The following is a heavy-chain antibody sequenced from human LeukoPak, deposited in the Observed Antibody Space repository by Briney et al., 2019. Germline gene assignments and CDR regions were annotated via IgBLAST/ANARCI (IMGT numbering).Heavy chain of an antibody. CDR2: IKQDGSEK. D-gene: IGHD2-15*01. CDR3: ARDKVVMAGFDY. V-gene: IGHV3-7*01. Sequence: GSLRLSCAASGFTFSSYAMSWVRQAPGKGLEWVANIKQDGSEKYYVDSVKGRFTISRDNAKNSLCLQMNSLRAEDTAVYYCARDKVVMAGFDYWGQGTLVTVSS. CDR1: GFTFSSYA. J-gene: IGHJ4*02.